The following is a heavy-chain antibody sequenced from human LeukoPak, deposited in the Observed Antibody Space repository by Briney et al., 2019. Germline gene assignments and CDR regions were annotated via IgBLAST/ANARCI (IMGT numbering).Heavy chain of an antibody. CDR2: INTNTGNP. V-gene: IGHV7-4-1*02. Sequence: ASVKVSCKASGYTFTSYAMNWVRQAPGQGLEWMGWINTNTGNPTYAQGFTGRFVFSLDTSVSTAYLQISSLKAEDTAVYYCASQTFYYDSSGHPGFGAFDTWGQGTMVTVSS. D-gene: IGHD3-22*01. J-gene: IGHJ3*02. CDR1: GYTFTSYA. CDR3: ASQTFYYDSSGHPGFGAFDT.